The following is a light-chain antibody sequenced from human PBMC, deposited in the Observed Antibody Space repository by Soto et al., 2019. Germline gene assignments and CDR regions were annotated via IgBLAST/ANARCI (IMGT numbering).Light chain of an antibody. V-gene: IGLV2-8*01. CDR1: SSDVGGYTY. CDR2: EVS. Sequence: QSVLTQPPSASGSPGQSVTISCTGTSSDVGGYTYVSWYQQHPGKAPKLMIYEVSKRPSGVPDRFSGSKSGNTASLTVSGLQAEDEADYYCGSYAGNNSWVFGGGTKVTVL. CDR3: GSYAGNNSWV. J-gene: IGLJ3*02.